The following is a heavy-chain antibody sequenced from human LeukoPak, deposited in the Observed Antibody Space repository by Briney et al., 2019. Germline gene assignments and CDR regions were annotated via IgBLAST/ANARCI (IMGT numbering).Heavy chain of an antibody. Sequence: SVKVSCKASGGTFSSYTISWVRQAPGQGLEWMGRIIPILGIANYAQKFQGRVTITADKSTSTAYMELSSLRSEDTAVYYCARSIAVAAPFDYWGQGALVTVSS. CDR3: ARSIAVAAPFDY. CDR1: GGTFSSYT. V-gene: IGHV1-69*02. D-gene: IGHD6-19*01. J-gene: IGHJ4*02. CDR2: IIPILGIA.